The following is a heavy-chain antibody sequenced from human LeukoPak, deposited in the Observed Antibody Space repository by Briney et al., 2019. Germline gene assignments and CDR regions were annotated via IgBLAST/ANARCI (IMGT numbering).Heavy chain of an antibody. Sequence: SVKVSCKASGGTFSSYAISWVRQAPGQGLEWMGRIIPILGIANYAQKFQGRVTITADKSTSTAYMELSSLRSEDTAVYYCARRFGLRLGELSYPRPYNWFDPWGQGTLVTVSS. CDR2: IIPILGIA. CDR1: GGTFSSYA. CDR3: ARRFGLRLGELSYPRPYNWFDP. D-gene: IGHD3-16*02. J-gene: IGHJ5*01. V-gene: IGHV1-69*04.